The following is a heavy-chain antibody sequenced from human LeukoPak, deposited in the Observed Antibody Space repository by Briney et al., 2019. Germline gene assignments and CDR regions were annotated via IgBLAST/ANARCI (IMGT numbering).Heavy chain of an antibody. Sequence: GGSLRLSCAVSGFTFSSYWMNWVRQAPGKGLEWVASKRLDGGEKSYVDSVKGRFTISRDNTKNSLYLQMSSLGAEDTAVYFCARDGAAAGLYFDLWGQGTLVTVSS. J-gene: IGHJ4*01. CDR2: KRLDGGEK. CDR3: ARDGAAAGLYFDL. D-gene: IGHD6-13*01. V-gene: IGHV3-7*01. CDR1: GFTFSSYW.